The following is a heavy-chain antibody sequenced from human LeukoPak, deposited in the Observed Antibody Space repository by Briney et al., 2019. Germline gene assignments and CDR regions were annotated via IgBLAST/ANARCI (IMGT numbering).Heavy chain of an antibody. CDR3: ARDRSTVTTWLDY. V-gene: IGHV3-48*04. CDR1: GFTFSRYS. Sequence: GGSLRLSCAASGFTFSRYSMNWVRQAPGKGLGWVSYITGSGTTIYYADSVKGRFTISRDNAKNSLYLQMNSLRAEDTAVYYCARDRSTVTTWLDYWGQGTLVTVSS. D-gene: IGHD4-17*01. CDR2: ITGSGTTI. J-gene: IGHJ4*02.